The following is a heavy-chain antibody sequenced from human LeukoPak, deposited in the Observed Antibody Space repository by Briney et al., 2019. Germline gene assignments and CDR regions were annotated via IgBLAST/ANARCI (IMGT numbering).Heavy chain of an antibody. CDR1: GYSISSGYY. Sequence: SETLSLTCTVSGYSISSGYYWGWIRQPPGKGLEWIGSIYHSGSTYYNPSLKSRVTISVDTSKNQFSLKLSSVTAADTAVYYCARATIFGVVIIPPYWFDPWGQGTLVTVSS. CDR2: IYHSGST. V-gene: IGHV4-38-2*02. CDR3: ARATIFGVVIIPPYWFDP. J-gene: IGHJ5*02. D-gene: IGHD3-3*01.